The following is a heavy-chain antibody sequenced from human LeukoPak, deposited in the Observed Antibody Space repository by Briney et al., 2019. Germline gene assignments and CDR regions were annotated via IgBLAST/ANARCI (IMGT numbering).Heavy chain of an antibody. CDR1: GFTLSSYA. D-gene: IGHD2-8*01. V-gene: IGHV3-23*01. CDR2: ISGNAGST. J-gene: IGHJ4*02. Sequence: PGGSLRLSCAASGFTLSSYAMSWVRQAPGKGLEWVSLISGNAGSTYYADSVKGRFTISRDNVKNSLYLQMNSLRADDTAVYYCTRDLYSMYAKWGQGTLVTVSS. CDR3: TRDLYSMYAK.